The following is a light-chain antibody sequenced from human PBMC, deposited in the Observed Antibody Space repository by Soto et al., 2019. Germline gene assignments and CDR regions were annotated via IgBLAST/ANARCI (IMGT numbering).Light chain of an antibody. CDR2: GAS. J-gene: IGKJ1*01. Sequence: EIVMTQSPATLSVSPGERATLSCSASQSVSSNLAWYQQKPGQAPRLLIYGASTRATGIPARFSGSGSGTEFTLSISSLQSEDFAVYCCQQYNNWPAFGQGTKVDIK. CDR3: QQYNNWPA. V-gene: IGKV3-15*01. CDR1: QSVSSN.